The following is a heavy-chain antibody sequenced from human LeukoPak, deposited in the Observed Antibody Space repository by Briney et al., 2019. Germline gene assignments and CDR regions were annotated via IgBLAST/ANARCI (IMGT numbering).Heavy chain of an antibody. CDR2: IWYDGSNK. CDR3: ARGRHDTAMDDEFDY. CDR1: GFTFSSYG. J-gene: IGHJ4*02. D-gene: IGHD5-18*01. Sequence: GGSLRLSCAASGFTFSSYGMHWVRQAPGKELEWVAVIWYDGSNKYYADSVKGRFTISRDNSKNTLYLQMNSLRAEDTAVYYCARGRHDTAMDDEFDYWGQGTLVTVSS. V-gene: IGHV3-33*01.